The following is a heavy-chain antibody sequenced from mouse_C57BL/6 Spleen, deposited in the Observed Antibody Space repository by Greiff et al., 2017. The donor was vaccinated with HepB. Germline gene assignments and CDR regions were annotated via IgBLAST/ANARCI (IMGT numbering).Heavy chain of an antibody. D-gene: IGHD2-12*01. CDR1: GFSFNTYA. V-gene: IGHV10-1*01. J-gene: IGHJ2*01. Sequence: EVQGVESGGGLVQPKGSLKLSCAASGFSFNTYAMNWVRQAPGKGLEWVARIRSKSNNYATYYADSVKDRFTISRDDSESMLYLQMNNLKTEDTAMYYCVRQGGNYIFDYWGQGTTLTVSS. CDR3: VRQGGNYIFDY. CDR2: IRSKSNNYAT.